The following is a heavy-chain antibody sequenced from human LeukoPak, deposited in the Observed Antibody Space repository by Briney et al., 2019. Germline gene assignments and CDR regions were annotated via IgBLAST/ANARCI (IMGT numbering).Heavy chain of an antibody. J-gene: IGHJ3*02. V-gene: IGHV3-21*01. CDR2: ISSSSSYI. CDR1: GFTFNSYS. Sequence: PGGSLRLSCAASGFTFNSYSMNWVRQAPGKGLEWVSSISSSSSYIYYADSVKGRFTISRDNAKNSLYLQMNSLRAEDTAVYYCARDRLPHRYYYDSSGPAFDIWGQGTMVTVSS. D-gene: IGHD3-22*01. CDR3: ARDRLPHRYYYDSSGPAFDI.